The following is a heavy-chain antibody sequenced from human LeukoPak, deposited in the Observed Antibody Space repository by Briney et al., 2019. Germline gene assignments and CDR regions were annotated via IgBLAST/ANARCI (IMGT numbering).Heavy chain of an antibody. CDR2: IYYSGST. Sequence: PSETLSLTCTVSGGSISSYYWSWIRQPPGKGLEWIGYIYYSGSTNYNPSLKSRVTISVDTSKNQFSLKLSSVTAADTAVYYCARAPYSYYGSGSYYKQYYFDYWGQGTLVTVSS. V-gene: IGHV4-59*01. CDR1: GGSISSYY. J-gene: IGHJ4*02. D-gene: IGHD3-10*01. CDR3: ARAPYSYYGSGSYYKQYYFDY.